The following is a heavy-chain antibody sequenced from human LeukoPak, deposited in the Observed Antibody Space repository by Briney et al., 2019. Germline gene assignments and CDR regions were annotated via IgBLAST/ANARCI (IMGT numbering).Heavy chain of an antibody. J-gene: IGHJ4*02. CDR1: RYTFTGYY. V-gene: IGHV1-2*02. CDR3: ARYRGREWWGSFDC. CDR2: INYNSGGT. D-gene: IGHD3-16*01. Sequence: SSVKVSCKASRYTFTGYYIHWVRLPPAQGLQGMGWINYNSGGTNYAQKLQGRVTMTRDTSINPAYMDLSSLIADDTAVYYCARYRGREWWGSFDCWGQGTLVTVSS.